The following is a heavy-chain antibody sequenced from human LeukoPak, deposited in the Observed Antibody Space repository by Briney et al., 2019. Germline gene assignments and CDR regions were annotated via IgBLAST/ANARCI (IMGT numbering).Heavy chain of an antibody. J-gene: IGHJ3*02. CDR3: ARAFPYYYGSGSNDI. D-gene: IGHD3-10*01. Sequence: GGSLRLSCAASGFTFSDYYMSWIRQAPGKGLEWVSYISSSGSTIYYADSVKGRFTIPRDNAKNSLYLQMNSLRAEDTAVYYCARAFPYYYGSGSNDIWGQGTMVTVSS. V-gene: IGHV3-11*04. CDR2: ISSSGSTI. CDR1: GFTFSDYY.